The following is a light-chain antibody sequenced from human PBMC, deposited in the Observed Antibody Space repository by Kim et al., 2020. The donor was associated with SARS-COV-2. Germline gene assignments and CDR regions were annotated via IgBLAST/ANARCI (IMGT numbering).Light chain of an antibody. CDR2: GKN. CDR3: NSRDSSGNHHV. CDR1: SLRSYY. V-gene: IGLV3-19*01. J-gene: IGLJ1*01. Sequence: SSELTQDPAVSVALGQTVRITCQGDSLRSYYASWYQQMPGQAPVLVIYGKNNRPSGIPDRFSGSSSGNTASLTITGTQAEDEADYYCNSRDSSGNHHVFGTGTKVTVL.